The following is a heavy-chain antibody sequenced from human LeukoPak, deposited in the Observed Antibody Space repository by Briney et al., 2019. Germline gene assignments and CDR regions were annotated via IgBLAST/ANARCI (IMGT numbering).Heavy chain of an antibody. D-gene: IGHD1-26*01. CDR2: ISAYNGNT. CDR3: ARARIVGATNYYYGMDV. CDR1: GHTFTSYG. J-gene: IGHJ6*02. V-gene: IGHV1-18*01. Sequence: ASVKVSCKASGHTFTSYGISWVRQAPGQGLEWMGWISAYNGNTNYAQKLQGRVTMTTDTSTSTAYMELRSLRSDDTAVYYCARARIVGATNYYYGMDVWGQGTTVTVSS.